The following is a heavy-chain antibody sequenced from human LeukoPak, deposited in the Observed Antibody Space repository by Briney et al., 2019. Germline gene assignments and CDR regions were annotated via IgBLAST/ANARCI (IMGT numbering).Heavy chain of an antibody. Sequence: GGSLRLSCAASGFTFDDYAMHWVRQAPGKGLEWVSGISWNSGSIGYADSVKGRFAISRDNAKNSLYLQMNSLRGEDTAVYYCARETSEAFDILTGYVDYWGQGTLVTVSS. CDR3: ARETSEAFDILTGYVDY. J-gene: IGHJ4*02. V-gene: IGHV3-9*01. CDR1: GFTFDDYA. CDR2: ISWNSGSI. D-gene: IGHD3-9*01.